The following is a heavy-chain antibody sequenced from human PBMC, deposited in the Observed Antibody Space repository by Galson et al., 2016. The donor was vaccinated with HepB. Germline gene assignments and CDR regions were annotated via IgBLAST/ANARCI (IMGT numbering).Heavy chain of an antibody. D-gene: IGHD5-18*01. V-gene: IGHV4-34*01. J-gene: IGHJ4*02. CDR3: ARGRGHSYGLRSFDY. CDR1: GESFSGS. CDR2: VNQSGGT. Sequence: SETLSLTCAVYGESFSGSWSWIRQPPGKELEWIGEVNQSGGTNHNPSLKSRVTISVDTSKNQFSLKLSSVTAADTAVYYCARGRGHSYGLRSFDYWGLGTLVTVSS.